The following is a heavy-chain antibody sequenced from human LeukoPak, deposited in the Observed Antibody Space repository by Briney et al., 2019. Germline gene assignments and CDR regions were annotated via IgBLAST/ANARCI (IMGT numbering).Heavy chain of an antibody. D-gene: IGHD3-10*01. CDR2: TYYSGAT. CDR1: GGSISNYY. Sequence: SETLSLTCTVSGGSISNYYWSWIRQPPGKGLEWIGHTYYSGATKYSLSLKSQITISVDTSKNQFSLMLSSVTAADTAVYYCARFGITVVRGGKYYFDYWGQGTLVTVSS. J-gene: IGHJ4*02. V-gene: IGHV4-59*08. CDR3: ARFGITVVRGGKYYFDY.